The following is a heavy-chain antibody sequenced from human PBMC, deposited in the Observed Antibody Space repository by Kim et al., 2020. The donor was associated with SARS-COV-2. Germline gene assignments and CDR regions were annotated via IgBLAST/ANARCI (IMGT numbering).Heavy chain of an antibody. CDR2: IYYSGST. J-gene: IGHJ4*02. Sequence: SETLSLTCTVSGGSISSSSYYWGWIRQPPGKGLEWIGSIYYSGSTYYNPSLKSRVTISVDTSKNQFSLQLSSVTAADTAVYYCARQGSRGHILTGYYEDYFDYWGQGTLVTVSS. V-gene: IGHV4-39*01. CDR3: ARQGSRGHILTGYYEDYFDY. CDR1: GGSISSSSYY. D-gene: IGHD3-9*01.